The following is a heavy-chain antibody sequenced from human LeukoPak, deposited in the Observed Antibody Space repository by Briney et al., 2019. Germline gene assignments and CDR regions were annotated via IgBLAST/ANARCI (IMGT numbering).Heavy chain of an antibody. CDR3: ARDLPDGTRGLFDY. CDR2: INQDGSVK. D-gene: IGHD3-10*01. V-gene: IGHV3-7*01. J-gene: IGHJ4*02. CDR1: GFTFSSYW. Sequence: PGGSLRFSCVGSGFTFSSYWMSWVRQAPGKGLEWVANINQDGSVKNYVDSVKGRFTISRDNAKNSLYLQMNSLRAEDTAVYYCARDLPDGTRGLFDYWGQGTLVTVSS.